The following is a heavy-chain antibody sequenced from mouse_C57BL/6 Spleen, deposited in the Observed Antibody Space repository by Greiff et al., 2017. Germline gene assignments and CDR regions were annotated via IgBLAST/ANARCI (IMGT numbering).Heavy chain of an antibody. J-gene: IGHJ2*01. CDR1: GYTFTSYW. Sequence: QVQLQQPGAELVMPGASVKLSCKASGYTFTSYWMHWVKQRPGQGLEWIGEIDPSDSYTNYNQKFKGKSTLTVDKSSSTAYMQLSSLTSEDSAVYDCAVGDTTDYFDGWGQGTTLTVSS. CDR2: IDPSDSYT. D-gene: IGHD1-1*01. CDR3: AVGDTTDYFDG. V-gene: IGHV1-69*01.